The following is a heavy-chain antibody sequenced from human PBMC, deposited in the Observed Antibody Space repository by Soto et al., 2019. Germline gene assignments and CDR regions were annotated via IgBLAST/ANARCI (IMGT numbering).Heavy chain of an antibody. V-gene: IGHV4-59*01. D-gene: IGHD5-18*01. Sequence: SETLSLTCTVSGGSISSYYWSWIRQPPGKGLEWIGYIYYSGSTNYNPSLKSRVTILVDTSKNQFSLKLTSVTAADTAVYYCARDNGYSYGYNLDHWGQGTLVTVSS. J-gene: IGHJ4*02. CDR1: GGSISSYY. CDR2: IYYSGST. CDR3: ARDNGYSYGYNLDH.